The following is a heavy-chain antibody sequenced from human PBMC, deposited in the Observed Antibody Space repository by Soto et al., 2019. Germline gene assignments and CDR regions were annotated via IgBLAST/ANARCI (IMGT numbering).Heavy chain of an antibody. D-gene: IGHD2-8*01. Sequence: QVHLVESGGGVVQPGRSLRLSCAASGFTFSTYAMHWVRQAPGKGLEWVAVSSYDEGKKYYADSVKGRFTISRDNSKNTLYLQMNSRRAEDTAVYYCARVNGLYYYTLDVWGQGTTVTVSS. J-gene: IGHJ6*02. CDR1: GFTFSTYA. V-gene: IGHV3-30-3*01. CDR2: SSYDEGKK. CDR3: ARVNGLYYYTLDV.